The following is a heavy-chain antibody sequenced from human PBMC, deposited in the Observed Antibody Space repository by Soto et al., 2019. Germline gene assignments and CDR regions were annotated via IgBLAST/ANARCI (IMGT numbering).Heavy chain of an antibody. V-gene: IGHV3-21*01. Sequence: GGSLRLSCAASGFTFSSYSMNWVRQAPGKGLEWVSSISSSSSYIYYADSVKGRFTISRDNAKNSLYLQMNSLRAEDTAVYYCARGYYGSGSSLYFDYWGQGXLVTVSS. D-gene: IGHD3-10*01. CDR3: ARGYYGSGSSLYFDY. CDR2: ISSSSSYI. J-gene: IGHJ4*02. CDR1: GFTFSSYS.